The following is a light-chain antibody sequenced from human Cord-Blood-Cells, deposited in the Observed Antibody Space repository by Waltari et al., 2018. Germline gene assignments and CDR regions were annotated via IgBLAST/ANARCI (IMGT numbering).Light chain of an antibody. Sequence: DIVMPQSPLSLPVTPGEPASISCRSSQSLLHSNGYNYLDWYLQKPGQAPQLLIYSGSNRASGVPDRVSGSGSGTDFTLKISRVEAEDVGVYYCMQALQTPWTFGQGTKVEIK. CDR3: MQALQTPWT. J-gene: IGKJ1*01. CDR2: SGS. CDR1: QSLLHSNGYNY. V-gene: IGKV2-28*01.